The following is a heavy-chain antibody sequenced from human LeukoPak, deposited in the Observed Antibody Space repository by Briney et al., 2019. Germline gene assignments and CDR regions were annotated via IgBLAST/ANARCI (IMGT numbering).Heavy chain of an antibody. CDR1: GFTFSSYW. D-gene: IGHD3-10*01. Sequence: GSLRLSCAASGFTFSSYWMSWVRQAPGKGLEWVANIKQDGSEKYYVDSVRGRFTISRDNAKNSLYLQMNSLRAEDTAVYYCATADFGVVENYWGQGTLVTVSS. CDR3: ATADFGVVENY. CDR2: IKQDGSEK. J-gene: IGHJ4*02. V-gene: IGHV3-7*01.